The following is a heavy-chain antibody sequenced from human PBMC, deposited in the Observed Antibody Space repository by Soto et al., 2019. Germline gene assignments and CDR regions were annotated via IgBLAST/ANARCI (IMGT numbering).Heavy chain of an antibody. V-gene: IGHV1-2*02. CDR2: INPNSGGT. J-gene: IGHJ6*02. CDR1: GYTFTGYY. CDR3: ARDWAVAGGDYYYYGMDV. Sequence: PGPSVKVSCKASGYTFTGYYMHWVRQAPGQGLEWMGWINPNSGGTNYAQKFQGRVTMTRDTSISTAYMELSRLRSDDTAVYYCARDWAVAGGDYYYYGMDVWGQGTTVTVSS. D-gene: IGHD6-19*01.